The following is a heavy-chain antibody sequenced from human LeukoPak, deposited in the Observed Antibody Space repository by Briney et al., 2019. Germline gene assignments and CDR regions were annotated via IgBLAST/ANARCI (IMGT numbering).Heavy chain of an antibody. J-gene: IGHJ3*02. D-gene: IGHD3-22*01. CDR1: GGTFSSYA. Sequence: ASVKVSCKASGGTFSSYAISWVRQAPGQGLEWMGIINPSGGSTSYAQKFQGRVTMTSDMSTSTVYMELSSLRSEDAAVYYCARGGKTIVVVITGHDVFDIWGQGTMVTVAS. CDR3: ARGGKTIVVVITGHDVFDI. V-gene: IGHV1-46*01. CDR2: INPSGGST.